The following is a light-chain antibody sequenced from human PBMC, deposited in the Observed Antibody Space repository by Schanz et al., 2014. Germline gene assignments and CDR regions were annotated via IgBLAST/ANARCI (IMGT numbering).Light chain of an antibody. CDR3: QQTYNTLRT. Sequence: DIQMTQSPSTLSASVGDRVTITCRASQSISNWLAWYQQKPGKAPSLLIYAASTLQSGVPSRFSGSGSGTDFTLTISSLQPEDFATYYCQQTYNTLRTFGQGTKLEIK. CDR2: AAS. J-gene: IGKJ2*01. CDR1: QSISNW. V-gene: IGKV1-39*01.